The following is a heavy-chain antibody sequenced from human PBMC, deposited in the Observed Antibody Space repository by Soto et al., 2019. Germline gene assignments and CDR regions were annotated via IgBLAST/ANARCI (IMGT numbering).Heavy chain of an antibody. V-gene: IGHV4-31*03. CDR1: GATISSGGFY. CDR2: IYYPGST. J-gene: IGHJ6*02. Sequence: QVQLQESGPGLVEASQTLSLTCTVSGATISSGGFYWSWIRQRPGKGLEWIGHIYYPGSTYYNPSLNRRVTISVDMSRNQFSLKLRSVTAADTAKYFCARDDSFYGEPGYGMNVWGQGTTVTVSS. D-gene: IGHD4-17*01. CDR3: ARDDSFYGEPGYGMNV.